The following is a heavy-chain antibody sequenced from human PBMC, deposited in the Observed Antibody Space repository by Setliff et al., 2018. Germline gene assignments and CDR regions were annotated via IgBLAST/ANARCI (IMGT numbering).Heavy chain of an antibody. CDR2: IYTSWST. V-gene: IGHV4-61*09. D-gene: IGHD3-3*01. CDR3: ARMSGFQYIDV. CDR1: GASISSRRNY. Sequence: TLSLTCTVSGASISSRRNYWGWFRQPAGKELEWIGQIYTSWSTNYNPSLKSRVTISLDTSKNKFSLSLTSVTAEDTAVYYCARMSGFQYIDVWDKGTTVTVSS. J-gene: IGHJ6*03.